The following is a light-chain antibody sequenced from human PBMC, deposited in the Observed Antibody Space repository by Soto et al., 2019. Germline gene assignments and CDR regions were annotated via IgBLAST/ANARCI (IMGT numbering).Light chain of an antibody. V-gene: IGKV1-5*03. J-gene: IGKJ1*01. CDR2: KAS. Sequence: DIQMTQSPSTLSASVGDRVTITCRASQSISSWLAWYQQKPGKAPRLLIYKASSFESGVPSRFSGSGSGTEFTLTISSLQPDDFATYYCQQYNSHSTFGQGTKVDIK. CDR3: QQYNSHST. CDR1: QSISSW.